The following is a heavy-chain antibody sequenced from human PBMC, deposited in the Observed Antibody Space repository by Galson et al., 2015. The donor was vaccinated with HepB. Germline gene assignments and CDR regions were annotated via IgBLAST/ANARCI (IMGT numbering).Heavy chain of an antibody. Sequence: SLRLSCAASRFTVSSNYMSWVRQAPGKGLEWVSVISSGGSTYYADSVKGRFTISRDNSKNTLYLQMNSLRAEDTAVYYCAHLRFLEWLPDAFDIWGQGTMVTVSS. J-gene: IGHJ3*02. CDR2: ISSGGST. CDR3: AHLRFLEWLPDAFDI. V-gene: IGHV3-53*01. CDR1: RFTVSSNY. D-gene: IGHD3-3*01.